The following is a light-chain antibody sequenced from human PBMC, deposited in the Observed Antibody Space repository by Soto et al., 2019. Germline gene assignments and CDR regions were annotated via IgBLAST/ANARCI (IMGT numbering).Light chain of an antibody. CDR2: NAS. J-gene: IGKJ4*01. CDR3: QQYNNWPHT. CDR1: QSVSSN. Sequence: ERVMTQSPATLSVSPGERATLSCRASQSVSSNLAWYQQNPGQVPRLLIYNASTRATAIPARFSGSGSGTEFTLSISSLQYEDFAVYHCQQYNNWPHTFGGGTKVEIK. V-gene: IGKV3-15*01.